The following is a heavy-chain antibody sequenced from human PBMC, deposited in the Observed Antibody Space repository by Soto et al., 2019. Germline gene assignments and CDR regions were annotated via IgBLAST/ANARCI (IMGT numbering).Heavy chain of an antibody. CDR3: AGDPDSHYNDSHASSYP. J-gene: IGHJ5*02. CDR2: IIPIIGVI. Sequence: ASVKVSCKASGGTFSTYTITWVRQAPGQGLEWMGRIIPIIGVINYAQKFQGRVTISADKFTGTAYMELTGLRSDDTAVYYCAGDPDSHYNDSHASSYPWGQGTLVTVSS. CDR1: GGTFSTYT. D-gene: IGHD4-4*01. V-gene: IGHV1-69*04.